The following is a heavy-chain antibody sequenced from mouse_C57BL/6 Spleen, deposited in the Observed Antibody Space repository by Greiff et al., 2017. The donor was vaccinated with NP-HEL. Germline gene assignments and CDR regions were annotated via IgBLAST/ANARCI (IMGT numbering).Heavy chain of an antibody. V-gene: IGHV1-54*01. CDR1: GYAFTNYL. CDR3: ARSLLSTTVVEEHFDY. Sequence: QVQLQQSGAELVRPGTSVKVSCTASGYAFTNYLIEWVKQRPGQGLEWIGVINPGSGGTNYNEKFKGKATLTADKTSSTAYMQLSSLTSEDAADYFCARSLLSTTVVEEHFDYWGQGTTLTVSS. CDR2: INPGSGGT. D-gene: IGHD1-1*01. J-gene: IGHJ2*01.